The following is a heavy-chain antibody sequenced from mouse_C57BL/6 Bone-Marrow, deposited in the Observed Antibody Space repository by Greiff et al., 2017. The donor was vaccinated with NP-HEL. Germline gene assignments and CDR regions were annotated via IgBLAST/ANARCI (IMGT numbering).Heavy chain of an antibody. D-gene: IGHD1-1*01. V-gene: IGHV1-81*01. CDR2: IYPRSGNT. CDR3: ARRTTVVAREGYFDV. J-gene: IGHJ1*03. Sequence: VQLQQSGAELARPGASVKLSCKASGYTFTSYGISWVKQRTGQGLEWIGEIYPRSGNTYYNEKFKGKATLTADKSSSTAYMELRSLTSEDSAVYFCARRTTVVAREGYFDVWGTGTTVTVSS. CDR1: GYTFTSYG.